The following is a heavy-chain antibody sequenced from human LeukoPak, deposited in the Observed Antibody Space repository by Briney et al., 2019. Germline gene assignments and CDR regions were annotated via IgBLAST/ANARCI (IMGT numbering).Heavy chain of an antibody. J-gene: IGHJ6*02. CDR3: ARGGEHDYGETFYWKPMDV. V-gene: IGHV3-30-3*01. Sequence: PGRSLRLSCAASGFTFSSYAMHWVRQAPGKGLEWVAVISYDGSNKYYADSVRGRFTISRDNSKNTLDLQMNSLRPDDTAVYFCARGGEHDYGETFYWKPMDVWGQGTTVTVSS. D-gene: IGHD4-17*01. CDR2: ISYDGSNK. CDR1: GFTFSSYA.